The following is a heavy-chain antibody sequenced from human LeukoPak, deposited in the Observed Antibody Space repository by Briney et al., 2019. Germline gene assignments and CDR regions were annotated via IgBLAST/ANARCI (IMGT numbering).Heavy chain of an antibody. CDR2: IFLKTAGT. CDR1: GFVVDEHA. V-gene: IGHV3-9*01. Sequence: GGSLRLSCAASGFVVDEHAMHWVRQVPGKGLEWVSGIFLKTAGTGYADSVKGRFTISRDNAKKSLFLQMNSLRPGDTAFYYCVRDILPGGADSWGQGALVTVSS. D-gene: IGHD2/OR15-2a*01. J-gene: IGHJ4*02. CDR3: VRDILPGGADS.